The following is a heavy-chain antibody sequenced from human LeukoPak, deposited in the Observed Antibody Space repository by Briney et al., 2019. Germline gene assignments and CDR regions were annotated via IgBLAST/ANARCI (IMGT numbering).Heavy chain of an antibody. CDR1: GGSISSYY. J-gene: IGHJ4*02. V-gene: IGHV4-4*07. D-gene: IGHD6-13*01. CDR2: IYTSGST. CDR3: ARHVAAGPWVPYFDY. Sequence: PSETPSLTCTVSGGSISSYYWSWIRQPAGKGLEWIGRIYTSGSTNYNPSLKSRVTMSVDTSKNQFSLKLSSVTAADTAVYYCARHVAAGPWVPYFDYWGQGTLVTVSS.